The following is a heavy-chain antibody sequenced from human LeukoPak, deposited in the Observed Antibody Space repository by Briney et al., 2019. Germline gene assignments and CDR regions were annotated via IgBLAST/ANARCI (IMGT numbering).Heavy chain of an antibody. V-gene: IGHV3-23*01. CDR3: AGTRNPGY. Sequence: ETLSLTCTVSGGSISSGDYYWSWVRQAPGKGLEWVSGISGSGGSTYHADSVKGRFTISRDNSKNTLYLQMNSLKAEDTAVYYCAGTRNPGYWGQGTLVTVSS. CDR2: ISGSGGST. D-gene: IGHD1-14*01. CDR1: GGSISSGDYY. J-gene: IGHJ4*02.